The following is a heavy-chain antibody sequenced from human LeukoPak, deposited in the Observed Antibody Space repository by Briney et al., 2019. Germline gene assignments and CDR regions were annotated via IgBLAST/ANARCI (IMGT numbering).Heavy chain of an antibody. Sequence: GGSLRLSCAASGLSFSSFAMSWVRQGPARGLEWVSSIRGNGETFYADSVKGRFTISRDNSRDTLYLQMNSLRGEDTAVYYCAQGQYYFDYWGQGTLVTVSS. CDR2: IRGNGET. CDR3: AQGQYYFDY. D-gene: IGHD5-24*01. V-gene: IGHV3-23*01. CDR1: GLSFSSFA. J-gene: IGHJ4*02.